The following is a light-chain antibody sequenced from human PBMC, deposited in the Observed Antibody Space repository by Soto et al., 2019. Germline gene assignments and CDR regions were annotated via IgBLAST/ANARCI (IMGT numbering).Light chain of an antibody. V-gene: IGLV4-69*01. J-gene: IGLJ3*02. CDR2: VNSDGSH. CDR3: QAWGTGGV. Sequence: QPVLTQSPSASASLGASVKLTCTLSSGHSSYAIAWHQQQPEKGPRYLMKVNSDGSHTKGDGIPDRFSGSSSGADRYLTIARLQSDDEADYDCQAWGTGGVFGGGTKLTVL. CDR1: SGHSSYA.